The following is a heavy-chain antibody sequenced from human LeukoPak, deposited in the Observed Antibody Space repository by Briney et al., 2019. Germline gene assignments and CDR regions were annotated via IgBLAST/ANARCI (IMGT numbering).Heavy chain of an antibody. V-gene: IGHV4-59*08. D-gene: IGHD3-10*01. CDR2: ISDRGSS. CDR1: GGAISSHY. J-gene: IGHJ5*02. CDR3: ARHATGSYSVPWLDP. Sequence: SETLSLTCTVSGGAISSHYWSWIRQPPGKGLEWIGYISDRGSSIYNPSLKSRVTILRDTSKTQFSLKLSSVTAADTAVYYCARHATGSYSVPWLDPCGQGTLVTVSS.